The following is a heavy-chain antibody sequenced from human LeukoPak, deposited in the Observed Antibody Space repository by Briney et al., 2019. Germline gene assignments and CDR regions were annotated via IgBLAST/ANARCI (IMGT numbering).Heavy chain of an antibody. CDR3: ANLPAAGGDYVYMDS. CDR2: IARSGGYT. D-gene: IGHD3-16*01. CDR1: GFTFTNYA. Sequence: QSGGSLRLSCAASGFTFTNYAMSWVRQAPGKGLEWVSAIARSGGYTYYADSVRGRFTISRDNSKNTLYLQMSSLRAEDTAVYYCANLPAAGGDYVYMDSWGQGTLVTVSS. J-gene: IGHJ4*02. V-gene: IGHV3-23*01.